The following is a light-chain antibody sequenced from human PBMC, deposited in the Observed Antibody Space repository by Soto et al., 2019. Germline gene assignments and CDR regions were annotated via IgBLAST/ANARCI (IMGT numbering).Light chain of an antibody. V-gene: IGKV3-20*01. CDR2: GAS. Sequence: EIVLTQSPGTLSLSPGERATLSCRASQSVSSSYLAWYQQKPGQAPRLLIYGASSRATGIPDRFSGSGSGTDFTLTISRLEPEDFAVYYCQQYGDSTRTFGQGTKV. CDR1: QSVSSSY. J-gene: IGKJ1*01. CDR3: QQYGDSTRT.